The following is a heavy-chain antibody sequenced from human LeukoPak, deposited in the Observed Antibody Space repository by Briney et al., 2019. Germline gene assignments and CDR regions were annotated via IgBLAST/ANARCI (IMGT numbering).Heavy chain of an antibody. Sequence: GASVKVSCKVSGYTLTELSMHWVRQAPGKGLEWMGGFDPEDGETIYAQKFQGRVTMTEDTSTDTAYMELSSLRSEDTAIYYCARASSDDTAMATPFAYWGQGTLVTVSS. V-gene: IGHV1-24*01. CDR2: FDPEDGET. CDR1: GYTLTELS. J-gene: IGHJ4*02. CDR3: ARASSDDTAMATPFAY. D-gene: IGHD5-18*01.